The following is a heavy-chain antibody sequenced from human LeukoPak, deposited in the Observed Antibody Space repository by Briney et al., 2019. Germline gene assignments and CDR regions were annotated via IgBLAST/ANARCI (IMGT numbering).Heavy chain of an antibody. CDR3: ARMASYYVTTVRDAFDM. CDR2: INPNSGGT. J-gene: IGHJ3*02. D-gene: IGHD3-10*02. V-gene: IGHV1-2*02. Sequence: GASVKVSCKASGYTFSGYFMHWVRQAPGQGLEWMGWINPNSGGTNYAQNFQGRVTMTRDTPITTAYMELSRLRSDDTAVYYCARMASYYVTTVRDAFDMWGQGTMVTVSS. CDR1: GYTFSGYF.